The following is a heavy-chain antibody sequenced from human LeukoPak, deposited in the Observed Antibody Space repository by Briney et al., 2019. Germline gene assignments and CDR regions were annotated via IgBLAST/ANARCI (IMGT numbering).Heavy chain of an antibody. CDR3: ARDRAYCSSTSCYGGDAFDI. Sequence: GASVKVSCKASGYTFTGYYMHWVRQAPGQGLEWKGWINPNSGGTNYAQKFQGRVTMTRDTSISTAYMELSRLRSDDTAVYYCARDRAYCSSTSCYGGDAFDIWGQGTMVTVSS. D-gene: IGHD2-2*01. V-gene: IGHV1-2*02. J-gene: IGHJ3*02. CDR2: INPNSGGT. CDR1: GYTFTGYY.